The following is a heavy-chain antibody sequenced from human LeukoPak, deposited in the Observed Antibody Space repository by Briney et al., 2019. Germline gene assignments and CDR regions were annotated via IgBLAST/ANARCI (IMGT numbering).Heavy chain of an antibody. CDR1: GGSISSYY. J-gene: IGHJ4*02. Sequence: PSETLSLTCTVSGGSISSYYWSWIRQPPGKGLEWIGYIYYSGSTNYNPSLKSRVTISVDTSKNQFSLKLSSVTAADTAVYYCARDLGSSGDYWGRGTLVTVSS. V-gene: IGHV4-59*01. CDR3: ARDLGSSGDY. CDR2: IYYSGST. D-gene: IGHD3-10*01.